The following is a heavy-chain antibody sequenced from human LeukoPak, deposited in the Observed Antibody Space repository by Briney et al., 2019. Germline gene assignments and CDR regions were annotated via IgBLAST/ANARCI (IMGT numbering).Heavy chain of an antibody. D-gene: IGHD6-6*01. CDR2: ISYDGSSK. V-gene: IGHV3-30-3*01. Sequence: GGSPRLSCVASGFTFSSYAIHWVRQAPGKGLDWVALISYDGSSKYYADSVKGRFTISRDSSTLYLQMNSLRTDDTAVYYCARASSNAFDIWGQGTMVTVSS. J-gene: IGHJ3*02. CDR1: GFTFSSYA. CDR3: ARASSNAFDI.